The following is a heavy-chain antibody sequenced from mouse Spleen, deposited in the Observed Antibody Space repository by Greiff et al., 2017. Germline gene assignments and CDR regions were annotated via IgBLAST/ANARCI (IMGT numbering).Heavy chain of an antibody. CDR2: IYPRDGST. CDR1: GYTFTSYD. Sequence: VKLMESGPELVKPGASVKLSCKASGYTFTSYDINWVKQRPGQGPEWIGWIYPRDGSTKYNEKFKGKATLTVDTSSSTAYMELHSLTSEDSAVYFCARKGDYSNFYFDYWGQGTTLTVSS. J-gene: IGHJ2*01. D-gene: IGHD2-5*01. CDR3: ARKGDYSNFYFDY. V-gene: IGHV1-85*01.